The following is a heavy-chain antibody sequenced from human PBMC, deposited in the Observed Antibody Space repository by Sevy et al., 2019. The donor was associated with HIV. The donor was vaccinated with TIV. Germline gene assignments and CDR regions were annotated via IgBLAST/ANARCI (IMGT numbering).Heavy chain of an antibody. J-gene: IGHJ4*02. V-gene: IGHV3-23*01. D-gene: IGHD3-22*01. CDR2: ISGSGGSGDKT. CDR1: GFTFSNSW. CDR3: ARKYDSSGYFDY. Sequence: GGSLRLSCVASGFTFSNSWMNWVRQAPGQGLEWVSGISGSGGSGDKTNYADSVKGRFTISRDDSKNSLYLQLNSLRAEDTAIYYCARKYDSSGYFDYWGQGTLVTVSS.